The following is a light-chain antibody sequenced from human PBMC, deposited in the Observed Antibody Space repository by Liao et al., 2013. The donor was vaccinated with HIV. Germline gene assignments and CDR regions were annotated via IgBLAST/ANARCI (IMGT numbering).Light chain of an antibody. CDR2: QDA. J-gene: IGLJ2*01. CDR1: KLGTKY. Sequence: SYELSQPPSVSVAPGQTASITCSGEKLGTKYASWYQQKPGQSPRLVIYQDAIRPSGIPERFSGSNSGNTATLTIIGTQSLDEADYFCQAWDTNTAIFGGGTKLTVL. CDR3: QAWDTNTAI. V-gene: IGLV3-1*01.